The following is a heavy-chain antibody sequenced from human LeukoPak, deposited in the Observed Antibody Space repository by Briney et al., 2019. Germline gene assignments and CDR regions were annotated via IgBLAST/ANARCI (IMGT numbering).Heavy chain of an antibody. Sequence: ASVKVSCKASGYTFTSYDINWVRQATGQGLEWMGWMNPNSGNTGYAQKFQGRVTITRNTSISTAYIELSSLRSEDTAVYYCARGYYDILTGYPSLWAFDIWGQGTMVTVSS. J-gene: IGHJ3*02. V-gene: IGHV1-8*03. CDR1: GYTFTSYD. CDR2: MNPNSGNT. CDR3: ARGYYDILTGYPSLWAFDI. D-gene: IGHD3-9*01.